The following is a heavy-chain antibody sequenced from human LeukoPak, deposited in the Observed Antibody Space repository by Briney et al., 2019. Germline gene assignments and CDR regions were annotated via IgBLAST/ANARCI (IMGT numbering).Heavy chain of an antibody. CDR2: IYTSGST. J-gene: IGHJ6*03. CDR3: ARLMYYDFWSGYYSPYYYYYMDV. Sequence: PSETLSLTCTVSGGSISSYYWSWIRQPPGKGLEWIGYIYTSGSTNYNPSLKSRVTISVDTSKNQFSLKLSSVTAADTAVYYCARLMYYDFWSGYYSPYYYYYMDVWGKGTTVTVSS. CDR1: GGSISSYY. D-gene: IGHD3-3*01. V-gene: IGHV4-4*09.